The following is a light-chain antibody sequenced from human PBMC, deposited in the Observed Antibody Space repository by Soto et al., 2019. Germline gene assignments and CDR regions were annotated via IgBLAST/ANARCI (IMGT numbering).Light chain of an antibody. CDR2: LNSDVCH. CDR3: QTWGTGMV. J-gene: IGLJ2*01. CDR1: SGHSSYA. Sequence: QPVLTQSPSASASLGASVKLTCTLSSGHSSYAIAWHQQQPEKGPRYLMKLNSDVCHSKGDGIPDRFSGSSSGAERYLTISSLQSEDEAYYYCQTWGTGMVFGGGTKLTVL. V-gene: IGLV4-69*01.